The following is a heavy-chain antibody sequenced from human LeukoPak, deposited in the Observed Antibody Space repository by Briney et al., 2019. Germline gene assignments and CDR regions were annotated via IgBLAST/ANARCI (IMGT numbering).Heavy chain of an antibody. Sequence: GGSLRLSCAASGFTFSSYAMHWVRQAPGKGLKWVAVISSHGSNKDYADSVKGRFTISRDNSKNTLYLQMNSLRAEDTAVYYCAREVMYSSGAGDAFDIWGQGTMVTVSS. CDR1: GFTFSSYA. CDR3: AREVMYSSGAGDAFDI. D-gene: IGHD6-19*01. V-gene: IGHV3-30*14. CDR2: ISSHGSNK. J-gene: IGHJ3*02.